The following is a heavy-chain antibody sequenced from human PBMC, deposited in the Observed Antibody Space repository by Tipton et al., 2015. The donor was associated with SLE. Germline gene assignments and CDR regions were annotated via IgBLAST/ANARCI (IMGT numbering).Heavy chain of an antibody. D-gene: IGHD1-26*01. CDR3: ARNRPSGSFESFQY. CDR2: ISSSGSTI. CDR1: GFTFSDYH. J-gene: IGHJ1*01. Sequence: SLRLSCAASGFTFSDYHMSWIRQAPGKGLEWVSYISSSGSTIYYADSVKGRFTISRDNSNNTLYLQLNSLRPDDTAVYYCARNRPSGSFESFQYGGQGSLVIVSS. V-gene: IGHV3-11*04.